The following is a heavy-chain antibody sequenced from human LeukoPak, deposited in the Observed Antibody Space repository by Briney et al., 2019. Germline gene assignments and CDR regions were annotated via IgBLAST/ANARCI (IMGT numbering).Heavy chain of an antibody. J-gene: IGHJ4*02. V-gene: IGHV5-51*01. CDR2: IYPGDSDT. CDR3: ARLSGYSSWYHYFDY. Sequence: KLGESLKISCKGSGYSFTNYWIGWVRQMPGKGLEWMGIIYPGDSDTTYSPSFQGQVTISVDKSVTTAYLQWSSLKASDTGMYYCARLSGYSSWYHYFDYWGQGTLVTVSS. CDR1: GYSFTNYW. D-gene: IGHD6-13*01.